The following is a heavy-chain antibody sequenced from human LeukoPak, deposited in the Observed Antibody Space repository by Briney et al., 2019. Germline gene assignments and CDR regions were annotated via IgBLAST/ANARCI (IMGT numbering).Heavy chain of an antibody. V-gene: IGHV4-4*02. CDR3: ARDRGVYCSGGTCEAPY. D-gene: IGHD2-15*01. CDR1: GGSITNTNY. Sequence: SGTLSLTCGVSGGSITNTNYWTWVRQPPGKGLEWIGEVNLQGSTNYNPSLMGRVAISVDTSENHISLQLTSVTAADTAVYYCARDRGVYCSGGTCEAPYWGQGTLVTVSS. CDR2: VNLQGST. J-gene: IGHJ4*02.